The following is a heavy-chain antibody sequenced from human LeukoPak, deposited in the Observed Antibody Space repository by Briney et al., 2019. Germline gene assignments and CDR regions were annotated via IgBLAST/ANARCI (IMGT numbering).Heavy chain of an antibody. CDR2: ISTYNANT. D-gene: IGHD2-2*01. CDR1: VGTFSSYA. CDR3: GIVIVPAAAIDY. J-gene: IGHJ4*02. V-gene: IGHV1-18*01. Sequence: ASVKVSCKASVGTFSSYAISWVRQAPGQGLDWMGWISTYNANTDYALKLQGRVTMTTDTSTSTAYLELRSLRSDDTAVYYCGIVIVPAAAIDYWGQGTPVTVSS.